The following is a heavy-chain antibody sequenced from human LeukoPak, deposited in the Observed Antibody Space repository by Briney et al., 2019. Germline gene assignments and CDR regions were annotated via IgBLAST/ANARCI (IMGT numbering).Heavy chain of an antibody. CDR2: IYYSGST. CDR3: ARDPGSAGLGEHDAFDI. Sequence: PSETLSLTCTVSGGSISSYYWSWIRQPPGKGLEWIGYIYYSGSTNYNPSLKSRVTISVDTSKNQFSLKLSSVTAADTAVYYCARDPGSAGLGEHDAFDIWGQGTMVTVSS. CDR1: GGSISSYY. J-gene: IGHJ3*02. D-gene: IGHD3-16*01. V-gene: IGHV4-59*01.